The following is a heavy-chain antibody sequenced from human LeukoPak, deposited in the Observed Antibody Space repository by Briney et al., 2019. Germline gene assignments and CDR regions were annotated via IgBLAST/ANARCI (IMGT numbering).Heavy chain of an antibody. CDR2: IQAAGST. CDR3: GRAQWPRPPDI. CDR1: GGSINSYY. J-gene: IGHJ3*02. D-gene: IGHD5-12*01. Sequence: SETLSLTCTVSGGSINSYYWSWIRQPAGKGLEWIGRIQAAGSTNYNPSLKSRVTMSADTYKNQFSLKLSAVTAADTAIYYCGRAQWPRPPDIWGQGTMVTVSS. V-gene: IGHV4-4*07.